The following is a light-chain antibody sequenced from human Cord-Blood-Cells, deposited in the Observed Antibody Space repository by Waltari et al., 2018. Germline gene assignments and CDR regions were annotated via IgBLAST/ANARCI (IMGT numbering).Light chain of an antibody. V-gene: IGKV4-1*01. CDR1: QSVLYSSNNKNY. Sequence: DIVLTQSPDSLAVSLGERATLNCNSSQSVLYSSNNKNYLACYQQKPGQPPELLIYWASTRESGVPDRFSGSGSGTDFTLTISSLQAEDVAVYYCQQYYSTPRTFGQGTKVEIK. CDR3: QQYYSTPRT. J-gene: IGKJ1*01. CDR2: WAS.